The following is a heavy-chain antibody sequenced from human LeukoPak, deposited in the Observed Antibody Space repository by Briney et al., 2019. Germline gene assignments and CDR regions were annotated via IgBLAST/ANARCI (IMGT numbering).Heavy chain of an antibody. V-gene: IGHV4-34*01. J-gene: IGHJ4*02. D-gene: IGHD6-13*01. CDR1: GGSFSAHY. CDR2: INHSGST. Sequence: SETLSLTCAVYGGSFSAHYWSLIRQPPGKGLEWIGEINHSGSTSYNPSLKSRVTISVDTSKNQFSLKLSSVTAADTAVYYCASGSSWLNYWGQGTLVTVSS. CDR3: ASGSSWLNY.